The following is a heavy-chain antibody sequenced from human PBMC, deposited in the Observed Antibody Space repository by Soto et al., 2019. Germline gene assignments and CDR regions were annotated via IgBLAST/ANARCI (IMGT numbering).Heavy chain of an antibody. CDR1: GGTFSSYA. CDR2: IIPIFGTA. V-gene: IGHV1-69*13. J-gene: IGHJ6*02. D-gene: IGHD3-22*01. CDR3: ARDTGFYDSSGYDPLRDGMDV. Sequence: GASVKVSCKASGGTFSSYAISWVRQAPGQGLEWMGGIIPIFGTANYAQKFQGRVTITAGESTSTAYMELSSLRSEDTAVYYCARDTGFYDSSGYDPLRDGMDVWGQGTTVTVSS.